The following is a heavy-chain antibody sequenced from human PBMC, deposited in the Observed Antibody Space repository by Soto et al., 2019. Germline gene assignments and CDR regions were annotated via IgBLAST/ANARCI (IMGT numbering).Heavy chain of an antibody. D-gene: IGHD2-8*01. V-gene: IGHV6-1*01. J-gene: IGHJ5*01. Sequence: PSQTLSLTCSISGDSLSCHSATWDWLSQSTSRGLEWLGRTYYRSKSYNDYAVSVTRRITINPDTSSIRISPQWNSVTPVDTAVYYCARLIGNSWLDSWGQGTLVPAS. CDR2: TYYRSKSYN. CDR1: GDSLSCHSAT. CDR3: ARLIGNSWLDS.